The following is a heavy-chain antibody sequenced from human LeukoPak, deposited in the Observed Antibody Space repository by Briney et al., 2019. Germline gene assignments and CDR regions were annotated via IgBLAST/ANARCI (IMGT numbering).Heavy chain of an antibody. V-gene: IGHV3-20*04. J-gene: IGHJ4*02. CDR3: ARERGGAEATTYFDY. CDR1: GFTFDDYG. Sequence: GGSLRLSCAASGFTFDDYGMSWVRQAPGKGLEWVSGINWNGGSTGYADSVKGRFTISRDNAKNSLYLQMNSLRAEDTALYYCARERGGAEATTYFDYWGQGTLVTVSS. CDR2: INWNGGST. D-gene: IGHD5-24*01.